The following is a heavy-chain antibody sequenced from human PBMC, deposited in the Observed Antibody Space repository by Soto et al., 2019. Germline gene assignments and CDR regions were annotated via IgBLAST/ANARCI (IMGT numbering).Heavy chain of an antibody. CDR2: IYYSGST. CDR3: ARVFIAAAGTHGMDV. Sequence: QVQLQESGPGLVKPSQTLSLTCTVSGGSISSGGYYWSWIRQHPGKGLEWIGYIYYSGSTYYNPSLKSRVTRSVDTSNNQFSLKLISVTAADTAVYYCARVFIAAAGTHGMDVWGQGTTVTVSS. J-gene: IGHJ6*02. D-gene: IGHD6-13*01. V-gene: IGHV4-31*03. CDR1: GGSISSGGYY.